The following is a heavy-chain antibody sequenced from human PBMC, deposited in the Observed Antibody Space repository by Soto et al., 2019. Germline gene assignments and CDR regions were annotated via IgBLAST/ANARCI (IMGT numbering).Heavy chain of an antibody. J-gene: IGHJ6*02. CDR3: ARDTGIAARDRYYYYCMDV. V-gene: IGHV1-69*12. D-gene: IGHD6-6*01. Sequence: QVQLVQSGAEVKKPGSSVKVSCKASGGTFSSYAISWVRQAPGQGLEWMGGLIPIFGTANYAQKFQGRVTITADESTSTAYMELSSLRSEDTAVYYCARDTGIAARDRYYYYCMDVWGQVTTVTVSS. CDR2: LIPIFGTA. CDR1: GGTFSSYA.